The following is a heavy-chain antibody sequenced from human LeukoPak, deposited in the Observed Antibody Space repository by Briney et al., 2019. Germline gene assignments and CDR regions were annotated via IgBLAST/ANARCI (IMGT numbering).Heavy chain of an antibody. J-gene: IGHJ4*02. V-gene: IGHV1-69*13. D-gene: IGHD6-6*01. CDR1: GGSFNSYT. Sequence: SVKVSCKSSGGSFNSYTISWVRQAPGQGLLEWMGGVNPFSGTANYAQQFQGRLTIISDESTRTAYMELSSLGSEDTAVYYCARTKHLVGYLFDFWGQGTLVTVSS. CDR2: VNPFSGTA. CDR3: ARTKHLVGYLFDF.